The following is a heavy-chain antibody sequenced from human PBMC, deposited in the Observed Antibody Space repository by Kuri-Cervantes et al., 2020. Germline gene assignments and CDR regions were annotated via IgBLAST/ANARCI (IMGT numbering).Heavy chain of an antibody. D-gene: IGHD2-2*01. Sequence: LSLTCAVYGGSLSPYYWSWVRQAPGKGLEWVSVISSDGINKYNADSVKGRFTISRDDSKNTLYLQMNSLRAEDTAVYYCARVEDCSSTSCGWARFDPWGQGTLVTVSS. CDR2: ISSDGINK. J-gene: IGHJ5*02. V-gene: IGHV3-30-3*01. CDR3: ARVEDCSSTSCGWARFDP. CDR1: GGSLSPYY.